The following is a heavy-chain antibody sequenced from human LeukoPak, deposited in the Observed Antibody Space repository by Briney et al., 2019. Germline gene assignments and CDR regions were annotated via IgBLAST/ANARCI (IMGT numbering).Heavy chain of an antibody. Sequence: AGGSLRLSCAASGFTFSSYGMHWVRQAPGRGVEWVADIRNDGSNKYYADSVKGRFTISRDNSQHTVDLHMNSLRAEDTAVYYCAKDAQRGFDYSNSLEYWGQGTLVTVSS. CDR2: IRNDGSNK. CDR3: AKDAQRGFDYSNSLEY. CDR1: GFTFSSYG. V-gene: IGHV3-30*02. J-gene: IGHJ4*02. D-gene: IGHD4-11*01.